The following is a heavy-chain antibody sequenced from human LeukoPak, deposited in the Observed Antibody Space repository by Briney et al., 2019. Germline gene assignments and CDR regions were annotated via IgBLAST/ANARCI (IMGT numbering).Heavy chain of an antibody. Sequence: SVKLSCKASGGTFSSYAISWVRQAPGQGLEWMGGIIPIFGRANCAQKFQGRVTITTDESTSTAFMELSSLRSEDTAVYYYASTPAMVIGFFDYWGQGTLLTVSS. D-gene: IGHD5-18*01. J-gene: IGHJ4*02. CDR3: ASTPAMVIGFFDY. CDR1: GGTFSSYA. CDR2: IIPIFGRA. V-gene: IGHV1-69*05.